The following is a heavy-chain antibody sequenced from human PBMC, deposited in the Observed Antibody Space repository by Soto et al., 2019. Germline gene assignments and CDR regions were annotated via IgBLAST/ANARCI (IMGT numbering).Heavy chain of an antibody. CDR3: ARLQRGAGTCYRTYCGMDV. CDR2: IYPDDSDT. V-gene: IGHV5-51*01. D-gene: IGHD2-15*01. CDR1: GFSFPNYW. Sequence: PGESLKISCKGSGFSFPNYWIGWVRQMPGKGLEWMGVIYPDDSDTRYSPSFQGQVTISADKSISTAHLQWSSLKASDTAMYYCARLQRGAGTCYRTYCGMDVWGQGTTVTV. J-gene: IGHJ6*02.